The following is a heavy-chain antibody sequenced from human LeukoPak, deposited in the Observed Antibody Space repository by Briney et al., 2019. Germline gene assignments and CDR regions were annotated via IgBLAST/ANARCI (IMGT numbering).Heavy chain of an antibody. J-gene: IGHJ6*02. D-gene: IGHD2-2*03. V-gene: IGHV1-18*01. CDR3: ARDFLDIVVVPAAPQTYYYYYYGMDV. CDR2: ISAYNGNT. Sequence: ASVKASCKASGYTFTSYGISWVRQAPGQGLEWMGWISAYNGNTNYAQKLQGRVTMTTDTSTSTAYMELRSLRSDDTAVYYCARDFLDIVVVPAAPQTYYYYYYGMDVWGQGTTVTVSS. CDR1: GYTFTSYG.